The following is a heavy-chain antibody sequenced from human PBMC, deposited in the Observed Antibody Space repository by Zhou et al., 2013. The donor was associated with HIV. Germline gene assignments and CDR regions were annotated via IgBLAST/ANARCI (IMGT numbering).Heavy chain of an antibody. CDR1: GGTFNT. Sequence: QVQLEQSGSEVKEPGASVNVSCQASGGTFNTISWVRQAPGQGFEWMGGTVLRLGEVSYAQVFQDRVTITTDDARGTAHMELSSLRCEDTGVYYCARDRGEGSFKFFYVMDVWDGETTVTVSS. J-gene: IGHJ6*04. CDR3: ARDRGEGSFKFFYVMDV. CDR2: TVLRLGEV. D-gene: IGHD3-16*02. V-gene: IGHV1-69*16.